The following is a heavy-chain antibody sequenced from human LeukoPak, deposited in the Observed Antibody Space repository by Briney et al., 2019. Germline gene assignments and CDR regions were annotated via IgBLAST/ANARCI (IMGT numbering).Heavy chain of an antibody. CDR3: ARERWQQLVDDAFDI. D-gene: IGHD6-13*01. CDR2: IKQDGSEK. J-gene: IGHJ3*02. V-gene: IGHV3-7*01. CDR1: GFTFSSYW. Sequence: PGGSLRLSCAASGFTFSSYWMSWVRQAPGKGLEWVANIKQDGSEKYYVDSVKGRFTISRDNAKNSLYLQMNSLRAEDTAVYYCARERWQQLVDDAFDIWGQGTMVTVSS.